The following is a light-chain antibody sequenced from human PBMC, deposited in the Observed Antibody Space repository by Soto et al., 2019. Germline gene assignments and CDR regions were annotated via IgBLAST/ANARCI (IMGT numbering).Light chain of an antibody. V-gene: IGLV2-8*01. CDR1: SSDVGGYNY. J-gene: IGLJ1*01. CDR2: EVT. Sequence: QSALTKPPSASGSPGQSVTISCAGTSSDVGGYNYVSWFQQHPGKAPKLIIYEVTKRPSGVPNRFSGAKSGNTASLTVSGLQAEDEADYYCNSYAGSSRYLFGTGTQLTVL. CDR3: NSYAGSSRYL.